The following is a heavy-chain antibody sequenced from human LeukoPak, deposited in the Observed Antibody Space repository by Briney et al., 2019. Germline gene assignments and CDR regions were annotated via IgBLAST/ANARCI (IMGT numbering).Heavy chain of an antibody. CDR1: GGTFSSYA. CDR2: IIPIFGTA. V-gene: IGHV1-69*05. J-gene: IGHJ6*03. D-gene: IGHD3-22*01. CDR3: ARSPYYYDSSGYYKGYYYYYMDV. Sequence: GASVKVSCKASGGTFSSYAISWVRQAPGQGLEWMGGIIPIFGTANYAQKFQGRVTITTDESTSTAYMELSSLRSEDTAAYYCARSPYYYDSSGYYKGYYYYYMDVWGKGTTVTVSS.